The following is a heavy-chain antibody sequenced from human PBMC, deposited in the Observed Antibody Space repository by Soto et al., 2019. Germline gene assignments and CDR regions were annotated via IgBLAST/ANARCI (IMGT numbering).Heavy chain of an antibody. D-gene: IGHD3-22*01. CDR2: ISSSGSTI. V-gene: IGHV3-11*01. CDR1: GFTFSDYY. CDR3: ARDFRGSGYYPNWFDP. Sequence: GGSLRLSCAASGFTFSDYYMSWIRQAPGKGLEWVSYISSSGSTIYYADSVKGRFTISRDNAKNSLYLQMNSLRAEDTAVYYCARDFRGSGYYPNWFDPWGQGTLATVSS. J-gene: IGHJ5*02.